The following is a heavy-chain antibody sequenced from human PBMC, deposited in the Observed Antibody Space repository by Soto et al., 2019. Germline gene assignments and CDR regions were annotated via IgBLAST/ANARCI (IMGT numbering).Heavy chain of an antibody. V-gene: IGHV3-74*01. Sequence: VPLVESGGGSVQPGGSLRLSCVPSGITSSGFWLNWFRQVPGKGLEWVARVDSAGSGTSYADSVKGRFTVSRDNAKNTLSLQMDSLRVEDTAVYYCATVFEHWGQGIPVTVSS. CDR3: ATVFEH. J-gene: IGHJ4*02. CDR2: VDSAGSGT. CDR1: GITSSGFW.